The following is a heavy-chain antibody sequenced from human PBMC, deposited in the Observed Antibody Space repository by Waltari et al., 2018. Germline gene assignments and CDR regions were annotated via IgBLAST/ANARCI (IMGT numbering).Heavy chain of an antibody. CDR1: GGSISSSSYY. CDR2: IYYSGST. Sequence: QLQLQESGPGLVKPSETLSLSGTVSGGSISSSSYYWGWIRQPPGKGLEWFGSIYYSGSTYYNTSLKSRVTISVDTSKNQFSLKLSSVTAADTAVYYCARDPGRYFDYWGQGTLVTVSS. D-gene: IGHD1-26*01. J-gene: IGHJ4*02. CDR3: ARDPGRYFDY. V-gene: IGHV4-39*07.